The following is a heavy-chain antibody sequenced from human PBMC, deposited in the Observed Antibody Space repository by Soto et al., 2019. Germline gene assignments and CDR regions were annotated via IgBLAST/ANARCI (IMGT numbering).Heavy chain of an antibody. CDR1: GGSFSGYY. CDR2: ITHSGST. D-gene: IGHD2-15*01. Sequence: QVQLQQWGAGLLKPSETLSLTCAVYGGSFSGYYWSWIRQPPGKGLEWIGEITHSGSTNYNPSLKSRVTISVDTSKNQVSLKLSSVTAADTAVYYCASPRWSNADAFDIWGQGTMVTVSS. V-gene: IGHV4-34*01. CDR3: ASPRWSNADAFDI. J-gene: IGHJ3*02.